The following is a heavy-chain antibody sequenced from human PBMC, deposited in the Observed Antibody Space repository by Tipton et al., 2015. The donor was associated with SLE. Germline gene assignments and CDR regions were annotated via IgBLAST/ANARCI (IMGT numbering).Heavy chain of an antibody. CDR1: GGSISSYY. Sequence: TLSLTCTVSGGSISSYYWSWIRQPPGKGLEWIGYIYHSGSTNYNPFLKSRVTISVDTSKNQFSLKLSSVTAADTAVYYCARGTPSAFYYYTMDVWGQGTTVTVSS. CDR3: ARGTPSAFYYYTMDV. D-gene: IGHD1-26*01. V-gene: IGHV4-59*08. J-gene: IGHJ6*02. CDR2: IYHSGST.